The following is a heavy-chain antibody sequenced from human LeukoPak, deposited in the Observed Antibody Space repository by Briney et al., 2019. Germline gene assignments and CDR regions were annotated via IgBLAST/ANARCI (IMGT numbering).Heavy chain of an antibody. V-gene: IGHV1-8*03. CDR3: ARGDSSSWRTRGYYMDV. CDR1: GFTFTSYD. J-gene: IGHJ6*03. CDR2: MNPNSGNT. Sequence: ASVKVSCKASGFTFTSYDINWVRQATGQGLEWMGWMNPNSGNTGYAQKFQGRVTITRNTSMTTAYMELSSLRSEDTAVYYCARGDSSSWRTRGYYMDVWGKGTTVTVSS. D-gene: IGHD6-13*01.